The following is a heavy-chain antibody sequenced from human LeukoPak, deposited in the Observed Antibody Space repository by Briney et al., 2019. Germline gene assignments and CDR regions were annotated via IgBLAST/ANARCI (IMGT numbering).Heavy chain of an antibody. Sequence: GGSLRLSCSGSGFTFSTSWMFWARQAPGMGLEWVAHIKFDGSEIYYVDSVRGRFTISRDYGKNLLYLYMNSLRADDAAVYYCVKDWDSWGQGTLVTVSS. CDR3: VKDWDS. CDR1: GFTFSTSW. CDR2: IKFDGSEI. J-gene: IGHJ4*02. V-gene: IGHV3-7*01.